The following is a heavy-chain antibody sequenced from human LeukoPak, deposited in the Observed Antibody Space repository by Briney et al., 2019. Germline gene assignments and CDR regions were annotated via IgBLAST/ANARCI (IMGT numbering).Heavy chain of an antibody. CDR1: GGSFSGYY. V-gene: IGHV4-34*01. CDR2: INHSGST. CDR3: AREDGLGYCTNGVCYGDYYYYMDV. J-gene: IGHJ6*03. Sequence: SETLSLTCAVYGGSFSGYYWSWIRQPPGKGLEWIGEINHSGSTNYNPSLKSRVTMSVDTSKNQFSLKLSSVTAADTAVYYCAREDGLGYCTNGVCYGDYYYYMDVWGQGTMVTVSS. D-gene: IGHD2-8*01.